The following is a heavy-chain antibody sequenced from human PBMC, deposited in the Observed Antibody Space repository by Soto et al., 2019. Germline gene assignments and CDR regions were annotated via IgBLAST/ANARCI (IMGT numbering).Heavy chain of an antibody. Sequence: PGGSLRLSCAASGFTFDDYAMHWVRQAPGKGLEWVSGISWNSGSIGYADSVKGRFTISRDNAKNSLYLQMNSLRAEDTALYYCAKDMRSRVYSSSEIDYWGQGTLVTVSS. CDR3: AKDMRSRVYSSSEIDY. CDR1: GFTFDDYA. D-gene: IGHD6-6*01. V-gene: IGHV3-9*01. J-gene: IGHJ4*02. CDR2: ISWNSGSI.